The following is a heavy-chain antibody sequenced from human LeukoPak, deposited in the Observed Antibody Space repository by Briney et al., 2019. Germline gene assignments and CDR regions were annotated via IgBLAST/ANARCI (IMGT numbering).Heavy chain of an antibody. CDR1: GGSFSGYY. J-gene: IGHJ4*02. CDR2: INHSGST. D-gene: IGHD3-22*01. CDR3: ASTVISGYRIDY. Sequence: SQTLSLTCAVYGGSFSGYYWSWIRQPPGKGLEWIGEINHSGSTNYNPSLKSRVTISVDTSKNQFSLKLSSVTAADTAVYYCASTVISGYRIDYWGQGTLVTVSS. V-gene: IGHV4-34*01.